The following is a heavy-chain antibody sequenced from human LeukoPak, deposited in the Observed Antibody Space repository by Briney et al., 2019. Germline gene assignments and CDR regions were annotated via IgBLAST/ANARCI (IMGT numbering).Heavy chain of an antibody. V-gene: IGHV3-7*01. CDR3: ARDKDVGPTILVY. CDR1: GFTFSNYW. Sequence: GGSLRLSCAASGFTFSNYWMSWVRQAPGEGLEWVANIKQDGREKYYVDSVKGRFTISRDNAKNSLYLQMNSLRAEDTAVYYCARDKDVGPTILVYWGQGTLVTVSS. D-gene: IGHD1-26*01. CDR2: IKQDGREK. J-gene: IGHJ4*02.